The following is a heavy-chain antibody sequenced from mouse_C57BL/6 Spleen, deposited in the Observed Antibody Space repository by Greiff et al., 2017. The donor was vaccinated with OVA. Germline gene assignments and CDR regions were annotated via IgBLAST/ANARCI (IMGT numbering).Heavy chain of an antibody. Sequence: EVQLQQSGAELVRPGSSVKMSCKTSGYTFTSYGINWVKQRPGQGLEWIGYIYIGNGYTEYNEKFKGKATLTSDTSSSTACMQLSSLTSEDSAIYFCARPLYYYGSSVYAIDYWGQGTSVTVSS. J-gene: IGHJ4*01. CDR1: GYTFTSYG. V-gene: IGHV1-58*01. CDR2: IYIGNGYT. D-gene: IGHD1-1*01. CDR3: ARPLYYYGSSVYAIDY.